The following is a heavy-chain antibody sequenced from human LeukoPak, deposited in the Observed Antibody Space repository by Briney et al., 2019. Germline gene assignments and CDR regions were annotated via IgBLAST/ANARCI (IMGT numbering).Heavy chain of an antibody. CDR1: GGTFSSYA. V-gene: IGHV1-69*13. Sequence: SVKVSCKASGGTFSSYAISWVRQAPGQGPEWMGGIIPIFGTANYAQKFQGRVTITADESTSTAYMELSSLRSEDTAVYYCASPPGGIADYYYGMDVWGQGTTVTVSS. J-gene: IGHJ6*02. CDR2: IIPIFGTA. CDR3: ASPPGGIADYYYGMDV. D-gene: IGHD6-13*01.